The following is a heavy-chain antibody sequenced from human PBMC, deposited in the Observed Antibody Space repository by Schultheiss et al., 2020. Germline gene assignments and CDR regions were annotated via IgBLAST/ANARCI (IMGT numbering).Heavy chain of an antibody. D-gene: IGHD1-7*01. V-gene: IGHV3-21*01. CDR1: GFTFSSYS. CDR3: ARYSITATTFDS. CDR2: ISSSSSYI. J-gene: IGHJ4*02. Sequence: GGSLRLSCAASGFTFSSYSMNWVRQAPGKGLEWVSSISSSSSYIYYADSVKGRFTISRDNAKNSLYLQMNSLRAEDTAIYYCARYSITATTFDSWGQGTLVTVSS.